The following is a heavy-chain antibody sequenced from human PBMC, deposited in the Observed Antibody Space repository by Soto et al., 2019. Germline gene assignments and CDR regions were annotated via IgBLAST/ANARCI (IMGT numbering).Heavy chain of an antibody. CDR2: ISGDAYNT. D-gene: IGHD2-8*01. V-gene: IGHV3-23*01. J-gene: IGHJ4*02. CDR1: GFTFSNYA. Sequence: GGSLRLSCIASGFTFSNYAMIWVRQAPGKGLEWVSAISGDAYNTYYADSVKGRFAISRDNSKNTLYLQMDSLRAEDTAVYYCAKDRGDCINGVYYHGNDYWAQGSLVTVSS. CDR3: AKDRGDCINGVYYHGNDY.